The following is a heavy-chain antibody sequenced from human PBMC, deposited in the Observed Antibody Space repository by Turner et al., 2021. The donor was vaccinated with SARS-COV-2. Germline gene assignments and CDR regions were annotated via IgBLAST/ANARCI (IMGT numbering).Heavy chain of an antibody. J-gene: IGHJ4*02. V-gene: IGHV4-39*01. CDR3: ARGGGYSYGALDY. D-gene: IGHD5-18*01. CDR1: GGSISSSSYY. Sequence: QLQLQESGPGLVKPSETLSLTCTVSGGSISSSSYYWGWIRQPPGKGLEWLGSIYNSGSTYYNPSLKSRVTISVDTSKNQFSLKLSSVTAADTAVYYCARGGGYSYGALDYWGQGTLVTVSS. CDR2: IYNSGST.